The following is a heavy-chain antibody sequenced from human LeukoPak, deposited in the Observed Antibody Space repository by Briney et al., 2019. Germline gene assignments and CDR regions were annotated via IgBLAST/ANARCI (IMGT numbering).Heavy chain of an antibody. CDR1: GFTFSDYY. D-gene: IGHD3-16*01. CDR3: ARAGELRYMDV. V-gene: IGHV3-11*04. J-gene: IGHJ6*03. CDR2: INSSGNTV. Sequence: GGSLRLSCAATGFTFSDYYMSWIRQAPGKGLEWLSYINSSGNTVYHADSVKGRFTISRDNAKNSLFLQMSSLRADDTAIYYCARAGELRYMDVWGKGTAVTVSS.